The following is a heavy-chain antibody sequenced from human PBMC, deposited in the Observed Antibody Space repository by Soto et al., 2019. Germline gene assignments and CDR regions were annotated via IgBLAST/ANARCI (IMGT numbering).Heavy chain of an antibody. V-gene: IGHV4-61*01. Sequence: PSETLSLTCTVSGGSVSSGSYYWSWIRQPPGKGLEWIGYIYYSGSTNYNPSLKSRVTISVDTSKNQFSLKLSSVTAADTAVYYCARQRYRSSGAYYYYGMDVWGQGTTVTV. CDR1: GGSVSSGSYY. CDR2: IYYSGST. J-gene: IGHJ6*02. CDR3: ARQRYRSSGAYYYYGMDV. D-gene: IGHD6-13*01.